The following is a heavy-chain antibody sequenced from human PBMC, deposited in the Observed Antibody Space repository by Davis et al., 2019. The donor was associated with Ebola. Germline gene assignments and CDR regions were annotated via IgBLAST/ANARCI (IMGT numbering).Heavy chain of an antibody. CDR3: ASTKAGLDY. CDR2: INPYSGDT. V-gene: IGHV1-2*06. Sequence: AASVKVSCKASGYTFTDYFMHWVRQAPGQGLEWMGRINPYSGDTNYAQKFQGRVTMTRDTSISTAYMELSTLRSDDTAMFYCASTKAGLDYWGQGSLVTVSS. CDR1: GYTFTDYF. D-gene: IGHD2-8*01. J-gene: IGHJ4*02.